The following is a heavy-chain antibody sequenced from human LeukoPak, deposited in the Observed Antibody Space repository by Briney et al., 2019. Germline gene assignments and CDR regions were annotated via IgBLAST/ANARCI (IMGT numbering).Heavy chain of an antibody. V-gene: IGHV3-20*04. CDR1: GYTFNDYG. CDR2: ITWSGAAT. CDR3: ARGFRDGPLYGMDV. Sequence: GGSLRLSCAASGYTFNDYGVSWVRQAPTKGLEWISGITWSGAATAYADSVKGRFTISRDNAKNSLFLEVNSLTAEDTALYYCARGFRDGPLYGMDVWGQGTTVTVSS. J-gene: IGHJ6*02. D-gene: IGHD2-21*01.